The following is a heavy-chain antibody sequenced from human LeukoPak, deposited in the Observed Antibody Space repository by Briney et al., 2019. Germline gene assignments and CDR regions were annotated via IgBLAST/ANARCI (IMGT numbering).Heavy chain of an antibody. V-gene: IGHV3-11*04. J-gene: IGHJ4*02. D-gene: IGHD3-22*01. Sequence: GGSLRLSCAVSGFTVSDTYMSWVRQAPGKGLEWISYISRSSYIIYYGDSVKGRFTISRDNAKNSLYLQMNSLRAEDTAVYYCARDTPTGSGYYFPSVVDYWGQGTLVTVSS. CDR2: ISRSSYII. CDR3: ARDTPTGSGYYFPSVVDY. CDR1: GFTVSDTY.